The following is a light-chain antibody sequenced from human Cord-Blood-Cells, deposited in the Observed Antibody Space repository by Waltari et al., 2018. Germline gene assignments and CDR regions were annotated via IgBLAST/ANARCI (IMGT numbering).Light chain of an antibody. V-gene: IGKV1-39*01. CDR1: QSISSY. CDR2: AAS. J-gene: IGKJ3*01. Sequence: DIHMTHSPSSLCTSVGDRVTITSLSSQSISSYLNWYQQKPGKAPKLLIYAASSMQSGVPSRFSGSGSGTDFTLTISSLQPEDFATYYCQQSYSTPFTFGPGTKVDIK. CDR3: QQSYSTPFT.